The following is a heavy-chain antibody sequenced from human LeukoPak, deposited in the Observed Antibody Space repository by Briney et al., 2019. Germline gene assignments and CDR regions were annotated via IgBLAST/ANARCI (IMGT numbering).Heavy chain of an antibody. J-gene: IGHJ6*02. V-gene: IGHV1-8*01. CDR2: MNPNSGNT. D-gene: IGHD2-2*02. Sequence: GASVKVSCKASGYTFTSYDINWVRQATGQGLEWMGWMNPNSGNTGYAQKFQGRVTMTRNTSISTAYMELSSLRSEDTAVYYCARFALGCSSTSCYNMANYYYYGMDVWGQGTTVTVSS. CDR3: ARFALGCSSTSCYNMANYYYYGMDV. CDR1: GYTFTSYD.